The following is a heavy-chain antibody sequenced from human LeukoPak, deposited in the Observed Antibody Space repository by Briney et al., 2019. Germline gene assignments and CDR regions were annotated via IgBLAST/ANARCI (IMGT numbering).Heavy chain of an antibody. V-gene: IGHV3-48*01. D-gene: IGHD6-13*01. CDR2: ISTTGTI. CDR1: GFTFSRFN. CDR3: AKDQGGSSWYKGEYYFDY. Sequence: GGSLRLSCAASGFTFSRFNMNWLRQAPGKGLEWLSYISTTGTIYYAESVKGRFSISRDDAKNSLYLQMNSLRPEDTAVYYCAKDQGGSSWYKGEYYFDYWGQGTLVTVSS. J-gene: IGHJ4*02.